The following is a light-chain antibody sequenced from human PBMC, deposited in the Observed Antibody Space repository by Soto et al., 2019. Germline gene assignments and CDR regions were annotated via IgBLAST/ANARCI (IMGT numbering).Light chain of an antibody. J-gene: IGKJ4*01. V-gene: IGKV3-20*01. CDR1: QTVSNTY. Sequence: EIVLTQFPGALSLSPGERVTLSCRASQTVSNTYLAWYQQKSGQAPKFLIYGASNRATGIPDRFSGSGSGTDFTLTISRLEPEDFAVYYCRQYGALPPTFGGGTKGEIK. CDR3: RQYGALPPT. CDR2: GAS.